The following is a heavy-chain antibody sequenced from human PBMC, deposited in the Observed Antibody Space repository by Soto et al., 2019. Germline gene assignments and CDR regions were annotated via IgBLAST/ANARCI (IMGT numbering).Heavy chain of an antibody. Sequence: QVQLMQSGAEVKKPGASVKVSCKASGDTFTDYYIPWVRQAPGQGLEWMGTVNPSGGHTTYAQHFLGRGTMARDTSTSTLYMGLTSLTSDDTARYYCARGRHVVVVTAALDYWGQGTLVTVSS. V-gene: IGHV1-46*01. J-gene: IGHJ4*02. D-gene: IGHD2-21*02. CDR3: ARGRHVVVVTAALDY. CDR2: VNPSGGHT. CDR1: GDTFTDYY.